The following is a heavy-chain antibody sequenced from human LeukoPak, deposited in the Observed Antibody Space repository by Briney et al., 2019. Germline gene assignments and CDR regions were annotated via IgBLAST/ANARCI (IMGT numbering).Heavy chain of an antibody. J-gene: IGHJ3*02. V-gene: IGHV3-7*01. Sequence: GGSLRLSCAASGFTFSSYWMGWVRQAPGKGLEWVANIKQDGSEKYYVDSVKGRFTISRDNAKNSLYLQMNSLRAEDTAVYYCARVWSMVQGVDDAFDIWGQGTMVTVSS. CDR2: IKQDGSEK. CDR3: ARVWSMVQGVDDAFDI. CDR1: GFTFSSYW. D-gene: IGHD3-10*01.